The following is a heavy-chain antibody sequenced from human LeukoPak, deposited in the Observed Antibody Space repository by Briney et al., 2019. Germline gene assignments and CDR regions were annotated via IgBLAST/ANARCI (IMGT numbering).Heavy chain of an antibody. J-gene: IGHJ5*02. V-gene: IGHV3-7*01. CDR1: GFTFRSYW. D-gene: IGHD3-10*01. CDR2: TKQDGSEK. CDR3: ARSDHYYGSGSYLDWFDP. Sequence: GGSLRLSCAASGFTFRSYWMSWVRQAPGKGLEWVANTKQDGSEKYYVDSVKGRFTISRDNAKNTLYLQMNSLRAEDTAVYYCARSDHYYGSGSYLDWFDPWGQGTLVTVSS.